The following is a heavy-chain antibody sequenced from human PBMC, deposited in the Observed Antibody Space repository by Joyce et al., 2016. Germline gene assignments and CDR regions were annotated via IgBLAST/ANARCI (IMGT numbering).Heavy chain of an antibody. Sequence: EVLLAESGGGLVQPGGSLRLSCSASGFIFSTYSMNWVRQAPGKGLEWVSYLSSGVSTIYYADSVRGRFTISRDNAKNSLYLQMNSLRDEDTAVYYCARGAAPDHYDFWSGFPYYFDSWGQGTLVTVSS. V-gene: IGHV3-48*02. CDR2: LSSGVSTI. CDR3: ARGAAPDHYDFWSGFPYYFDS. J-gene: IGHJ4*02. CDR1: GFIFSTYS. D-gene: IGHD3-3*01.